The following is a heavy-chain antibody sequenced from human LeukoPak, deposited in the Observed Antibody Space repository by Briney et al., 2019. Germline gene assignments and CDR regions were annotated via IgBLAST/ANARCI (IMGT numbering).Heavy chain of an antibody. V-gene: IGHV4-39*07. Sequence: SETLSLTCTVSGDSISSSSSYWGWIRQPPGEGLEWIGSIYYSGSTYYNTSPKSRVTISVDTSKNQFSLNLNSVTAADTAVYYCARAPGGYGSGSRGAFDIWGQGTMVTVSS. J-gene: IGHJ3*02. CDR2: IYYSGST. D-gene: IGHD3-10*01. CDR1: GDSISSSSSY. CDR3: ARAPGGYGSGSRGAFDI.